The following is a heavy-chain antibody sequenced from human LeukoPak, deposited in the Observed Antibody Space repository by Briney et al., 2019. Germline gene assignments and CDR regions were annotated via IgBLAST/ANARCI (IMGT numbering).Heavy chain of an antibody. CDR2: ISSSSSYI. J-gene: IGHJ4*02. D-gene: IGHD1-14*01. Sequence: PGGSLRLSCAASGFTFSSYSMNWVRQAPGKGLEWVSSISSSSSYIYYADSVKCRFTISRDNAKNSLYLQMNSLRAEDTAVYYCARELGRNTDYWGQGTLVTVSS. V-gene: IGHV3-21*01. CDR1: GFTFSSYS. CDR3: ARELGRNTDY.